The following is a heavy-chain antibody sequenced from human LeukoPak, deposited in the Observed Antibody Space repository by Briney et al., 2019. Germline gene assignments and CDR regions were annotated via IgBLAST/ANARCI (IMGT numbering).Heavy chain of an antibody. Sequence: PSETLSLTCILPAGSLCTYYWSWIRHPLGGRGGWMGYIHYIVGTDNNPSLTCRVPMSVDTSKNQFSLKMSSVSAADTAVYYCARRVVNLASYYFYMDVWGEGTTVSVSS. CDR1: AGSLCTYY. D-gene: IGHD3-22*01. J-gene: IGHJ6*03. V-gene: IGHV4-59*01. CDR3: ARRVVNLASYYFYMDV. CDR2: IHYIVGT.